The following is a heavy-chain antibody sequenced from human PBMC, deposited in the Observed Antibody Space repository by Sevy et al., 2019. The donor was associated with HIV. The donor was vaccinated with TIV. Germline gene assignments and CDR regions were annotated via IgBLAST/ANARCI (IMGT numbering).Heavy chain of an antibody. J-gene: IGHJ6*02. CDR3: AKDGGASKVQGMIIGDGMDV. CDR1: GFTFSSYG. CDR2: ISYDGRNK. V-gene: IGHV3-30*18. D-gene: IGHD3-10*01. Sequence: GGSLRLSCAASGFTFSSYGMHWVRQAPGKGLEWVAVISYDGRNKYYEDSMKGRFTISRDNSKNTLNLQMNSLRPEDTAVYYCAKDGGASKVQGMIIGDGMDVWGQGTTVTVSS.